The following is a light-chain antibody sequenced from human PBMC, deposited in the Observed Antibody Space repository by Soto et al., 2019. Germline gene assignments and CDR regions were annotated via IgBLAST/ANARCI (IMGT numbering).Light chain of an antibody. CDR1: QVTSRY. CDR2: GES. CDR3: QQYSTSPIS. J-gene: IGKJ5*01. Sequence: ENVLTQSPGTLSLSPGQRATLSCRASQVTSRYLSWYQQRPGQAPRLLIYGESSRATGIPDRFSGSGSGTDVTLTISRLEPEDFAVYYCQQYSTSPISFGQGTRLEIK. V-gene: IGKV3-20*01.